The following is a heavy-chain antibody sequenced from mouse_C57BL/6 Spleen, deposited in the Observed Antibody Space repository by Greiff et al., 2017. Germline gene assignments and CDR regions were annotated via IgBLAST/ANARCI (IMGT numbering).Heavy chain of an antibody. CDR1: GYTFTSYW. CDR3: AREAGDSSGYVNYAMDY. D-gene: IGHD3-2*02. Sequence: QVQLQQPGAELVKPGASVKMSCKASGYTFTSYWITWVKQRPGQGLEWIGDIYPGSGSTNYNEKFKSKATLTVDTSSSTAYMQLSSLTSEDSAVYYCAREAGDSSGYVNYAMDYWGQGTSVTVSS. V-gene: IGHV1-55*01. CDR2: IYPGSGST. J-gene: IGHJ4*01.